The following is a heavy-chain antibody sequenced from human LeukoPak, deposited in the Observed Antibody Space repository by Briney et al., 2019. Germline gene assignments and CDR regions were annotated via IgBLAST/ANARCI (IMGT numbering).Heavy chain of an antibody. V-gene: IGHV3-23*01. CDR3: AKELSTVRDY. CDR1: GFIFSSYA. CDR2: ISGSGSTR. J-gene: IGHJ4*02. D-gene: IGHD3-10*01. Sequence: GGSLGLSCAASGFIFSSYALIWVRQAPGKGLEWVSTISGSGSTRHSADFVKGRFTISRDNSKNTLYLQMNSLRAEDTAVYYCAKELSTVRDYWGQGTLVTVSS.